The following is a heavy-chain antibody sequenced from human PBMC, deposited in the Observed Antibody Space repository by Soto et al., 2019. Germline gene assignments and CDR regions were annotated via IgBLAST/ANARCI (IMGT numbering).Heavy chain of an antibody. V-gene: IGHV3-48*03. CDR1: GFTFTGYE. D-gene: IGHD2-2*01. J-gene: IGHJ6*02. CDR2: ISSSGNSK. CDR3: ARDSCSSSSCSTRYGMDV. Sequence: EVQLVESGGGLVQPGGSLRLSCVASGFTFTGYEMNWVRQAPGKGLEWVSYISSSGNSKYYADSVKGRFTISRDNAKNSLYLQMNSLRAEDTAIYYCARDSCSSSSCSTRYGMDVWGQGSTVTVSS.